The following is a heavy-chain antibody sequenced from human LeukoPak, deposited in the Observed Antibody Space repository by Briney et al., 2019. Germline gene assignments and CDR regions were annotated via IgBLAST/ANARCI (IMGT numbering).Heavy chain of an antibody. J-gene: IGHJ4*02. D-gene: IGHD2/OR15-2a*01. CDR3: ARGVISSDFGY. Sequence: SETLSLTCAVYGGSFSGYYWSWIRQPPGKGLEWIGEINHRGSTNYNPSLKGRVTISVDTSKNQFSLKLSSVTAADTAVYYCARGVISSDFGYWGQGTLVTVSS. V-gene: IGHV4-34*01. CDR2: INHRGST. CDR1: GGSFSGYY.